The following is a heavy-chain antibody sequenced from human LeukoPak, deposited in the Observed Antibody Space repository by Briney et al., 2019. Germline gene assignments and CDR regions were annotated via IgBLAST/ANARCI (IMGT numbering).Heavy chain of an antibody. CDR1: GGSFSGYY. J-gene: IGHJ4*02. CDR3: ASSGHCSSTSCPRSFDY. D-gene: IGHD2-2*01. CDR2: INHSGST. Sequence: TSETLSLTCAVHGGSFSGYYWSWIRQPPGKGLEWIGEINHSGSTNYNPSLKSRVTISVDTSKNQFSLKLSSVTAADTAVYYCASSGHCSSTSCPRSFDYWGQGTLVTVSS. V-gene: IGHV4-34*01.